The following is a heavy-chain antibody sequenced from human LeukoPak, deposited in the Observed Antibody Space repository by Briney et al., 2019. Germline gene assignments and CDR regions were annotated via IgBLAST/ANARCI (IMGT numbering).Heavy chain of an antibody. CDR3: ARGYGGNSWHFDY. V-gene: IGHV3-33*01. CDR2: IWFDGTNK. J-gene: IGHJ4*02. CDR1: GFTFGSYG. Sequence: PGGSLRLSCAASGFTFGSYGMHWVRQAPGKGLEWVAVIWFDGTNKYYADSVKGRFTISRDNSKNMLYLQMNSLRAEDTAVYYCARGYGGNSWHFDYWGQGTLVTVSS. D-gene: IGHD4-23*01.